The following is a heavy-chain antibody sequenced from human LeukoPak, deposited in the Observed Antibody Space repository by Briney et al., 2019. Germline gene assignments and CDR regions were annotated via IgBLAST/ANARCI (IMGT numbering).Heavy chain of an antibody. CDR3: AKDRLSGFSGGVIDY. J-gene: IGHJ4*02. V-gene: IGHV3-74*01. CDR1: GFTFSSYW. CDR2: INGDGSST. Sequence: GGSLRLSCAASGFTFSSYWMHWVRQAPGKGLVWVSRINGDGSSTTYADSVKGRFTISRDNAKNTLYLQMNSLRAEDMAFYYCAKDRLSGFSGGVIDYWGQGTLVTVSS. D-gene: IGHD6-19*01.